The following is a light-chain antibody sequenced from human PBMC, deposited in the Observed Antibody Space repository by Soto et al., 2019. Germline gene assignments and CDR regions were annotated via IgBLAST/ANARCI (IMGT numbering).Light chain of an antibody. Sequence: DIQMTQSPSSVSASVGDRVTITCRASQGVSTWLSWYQQKPGKAPNLLIYTASSLQSGVPSRFSGSGSGTDFTLTINGLQPADFAPYYCQQAASLPFTFGQGTRLEIK. CDR2: TAS. CDR3: QQAASLPFT. CDR1: QGVSTW. V-gene: IGKV1-12*01. J-gene: IGKJ5*01.